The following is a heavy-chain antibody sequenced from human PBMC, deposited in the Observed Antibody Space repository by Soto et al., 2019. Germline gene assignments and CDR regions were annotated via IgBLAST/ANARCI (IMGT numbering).Heavy chain of an antibody. Sequence: QVQLVQSGAEVKKPGSSVKVSCKASGGTFSSYAISWVRQAPGQGLEWMGGIIPIFGTANYAQKFQGRVTITADESTSTAYMELSSLRSEDTAVYYCSRARNYDDSSCYYNPYYFQHWGQGTLVTVSA. V-gene: IGHV1-69*01. J-gene: IGHJ1*01. CDR2: IIPIFGTA. D-gene: IGHD3-22*01. CDR1: GGTFSSYA. CDR3: SRARNYDDSSCYYNPYYFQH.